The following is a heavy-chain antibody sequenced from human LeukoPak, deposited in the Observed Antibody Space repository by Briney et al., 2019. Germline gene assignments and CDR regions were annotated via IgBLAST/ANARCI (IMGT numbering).Heavy chain of an antibody. CDR3: ARLSYGSLGYYYYGMDV. CDR1: GYTFTSYA. J-gene: IGHJ6*02. V-gene: IGHV7-4-1*02. CDR2: INTNTGNP. Sequence: ASVKVSCKASGYTFTSYAVNWVRQAPGQGLEWMGWINTNTGNPTYAQGFTGRFVFSLDTSVSTAYLQISSLKAEDTAVYYCARLSYGSLGYYYYGMDVWGQGTTVTVSS. D-gene: IGHD5-18*01.